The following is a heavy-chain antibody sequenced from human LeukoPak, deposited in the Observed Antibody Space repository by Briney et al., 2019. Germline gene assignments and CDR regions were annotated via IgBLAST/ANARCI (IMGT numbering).Heavy chain of an antibody. CDR2: ISKGGSP. V-gene: IGHV3-23*01. Sequence: PGGSLRLSCAASGFTFSDYSMGWVRLAPGKGLEWVSIISKGGSPYYAGSVKGRFTISRDDSKNTLYLQMNSLRAEDTAVYYCAKGGRAVTGPDYWGQGTLVTVSS. CDR3: AKGGRAVTGPDY. J-gene: IGHJ4*02. D-gene: IGHD6-19*01. CDR1: GFTFSDYS.